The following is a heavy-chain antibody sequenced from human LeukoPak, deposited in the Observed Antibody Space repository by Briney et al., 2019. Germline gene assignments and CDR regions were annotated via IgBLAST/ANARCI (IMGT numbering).Heavy chain of an antibody. Sequence: GGSLRLSCAASGFTFSSYSMNWVRQAPGKGLEWVSSISSSSSYIHYADSVKGRFTISRDNAKNSLYLQMNSLRAEDTAVYYCASGITVYYYDSSGYPWGQGTLVTVSS. J-gene: IGHJ5*02. V-gene: IGHV3-21*01. CDR2: ISSSSSYI. CDR1: GFTFSSYS. D-gene: IGHD3-22*01. CDR3: ASGITVYYYDSSGYP.